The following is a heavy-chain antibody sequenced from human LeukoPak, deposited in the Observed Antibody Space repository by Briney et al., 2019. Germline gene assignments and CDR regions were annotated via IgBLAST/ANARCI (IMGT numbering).Heavy chain of an antibody. Sequence: SETLSLTCNVSGGSISSRSYYWGWIRQPPGKGLEWIGTIYYSGSTYYNPSLKSRVTISVDTSKNHFSLKVSSVTAADTAVYYGTRLVHYYYYYIGVWDKGTTVTVSS. CDR1: GGSISSRSYY. V-gene: IGHV4-39*01. CDR3: TRLVHYYYYYIGV. J-gene: IGHJ6*03. CDR2: IYYSGST.